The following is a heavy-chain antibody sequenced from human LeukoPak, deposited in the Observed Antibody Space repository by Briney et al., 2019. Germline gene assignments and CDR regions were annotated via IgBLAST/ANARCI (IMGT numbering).Heavy chain of an antibody. CDR1: EFTFSSYA. J-gene: IGHJ2*01. V-gene: IGHV3-23*01. CDR3: AKLRTSDPRSFGDL. Sequence: TGGSLRLSCAASEFTFSSYAMSWVRQAPGKGLEWVSGISSSGGSTYYADSVKGRFTTSRDNSKNTLYLQMNSLRVEDTAVYYCAKLRTSDPRSFGDLWGRGTLVTVSS. D-gene: IGHD3-10*01. CDR2: ISSSGGST.